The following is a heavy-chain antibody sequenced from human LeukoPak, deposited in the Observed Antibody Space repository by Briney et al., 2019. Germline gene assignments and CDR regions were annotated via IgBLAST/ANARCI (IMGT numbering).Heavy chain of an antibody. CDR2: IYWNDDK. CDR1: GFSLSTSGVG. J-gene: IGHJ4*02. D-gene: IGHD3-22*01. CDR3: AHRLRYYDXSGPRPFDY. V-gene: IGHV2-5*01. Sequence: SGPTLVNPTQTLTLTCTFSGFSLSTSGVGVGWIRQPPGKALEWLALIYWNDDKRYSPSLKSRLTITKDTSKNQVVLTMTNMDPVDTATYYCAHRLRYYDXSGPRPFDYWGQGTLVTVSS.